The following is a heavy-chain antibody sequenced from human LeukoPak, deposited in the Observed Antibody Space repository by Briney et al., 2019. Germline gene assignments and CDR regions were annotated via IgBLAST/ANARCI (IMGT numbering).Heavy chain of an antibody. Sequence: PGGSLRLSCVASGFTFSHYWMSWARQAPGKGLEWVANIKQDGSEKYYVDSVKGRFTISRDNAKNSLYLQMISLRAEDTAVYYCARTGDSHYWGQGTLVTVSS. CDR3: ARTGDSHY. D-gene: IGHD7-27*01. V-gene: IGHV3-7*03. CDR1: GFTFSHYW. J-gene: IGHJ4*02. CDR2: IKQDGSEK.